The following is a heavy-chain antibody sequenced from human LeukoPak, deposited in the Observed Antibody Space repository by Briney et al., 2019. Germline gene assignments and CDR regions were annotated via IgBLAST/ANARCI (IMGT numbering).Heavy chain of an antibody. D-gene: IGHD2-15*01. CDR3: ARDVRPCGSCSNWFDR. Sequence: ASVKVSCKASGGTFSSYAISWVRQAPGQGLEWMGGIIPIFGTANYAQKFQGRVTITADESTSTAYMELSSLRSEDTAVYYCARDVRPCGSCSNWFDRWGQGTLVTVSS. CDR1: GGTFSSYA. J-gene: IGHJ5*02. CDR2: IIPIFGTA. V-gene: IGHV1-69*13.